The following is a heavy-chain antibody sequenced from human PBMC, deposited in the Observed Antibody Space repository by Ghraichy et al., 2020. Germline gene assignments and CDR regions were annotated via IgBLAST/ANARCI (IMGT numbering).Heavy chain of an antibody. CDR1: GITFSDTW. J-gene: IGHJ4*02. D-gene: IGHD3-16*01. CDR2: IKRKSDGETT. CDR3: TSDTEASSSYAHDY. Sequence: GGSLRLSCAVSGITFSDTWMSWVCQTPGKGLEWVGRIKRKSDGETTSYAAPVKGRFSIARDDSKSTLYLQMDSLKTEDTGVYYCTSDTEASSSYAHDYWGQGTLFTVSS. V-gene: IGHV3-15*06.